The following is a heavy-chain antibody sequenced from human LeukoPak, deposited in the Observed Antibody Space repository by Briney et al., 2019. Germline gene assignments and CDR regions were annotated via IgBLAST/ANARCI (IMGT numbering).Heavy chain of an antibody. CDR2: IFYSGST. CDR3: ARRGIIYSSSFFDF. Sequence: PSETLSLTCSLYGGSIGSRRYFWGWIRQPPGKGLEWIGHIFYSGSTYYNPSLKSRVTISVDTSKNQFSLHLNSVTAADTATYYSARRGIIYSSSFFDFWGQGTLVTVSS. CDR1: GGSIGSRRYF. V-gene: IGHV4-39*01. D-gene: IGHD2-2*01. J-gene: IGHJ4*02.